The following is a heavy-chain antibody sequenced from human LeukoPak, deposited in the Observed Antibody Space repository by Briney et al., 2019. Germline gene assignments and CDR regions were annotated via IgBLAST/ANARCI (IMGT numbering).Heavy chain of an antibody. CDR1: GGSFSGYY. J-gene: IGHJ3*02. V-gene: IGHV4-34*01. CDR2: INHSGST. CDR3: ARARLSQWLLLYDAFDI. D-gene: IGHD3-22*01. Sequence: SETLSLTCAVYGGSFSGYYWSWIRQPPGKGLEWIGEINHSGSTNYNPSLKSRVTISVDTSKNQFSLKLSSVTAADTAVYYCARARLSQWLLLYDAFDIWGQGTMVTVSS.